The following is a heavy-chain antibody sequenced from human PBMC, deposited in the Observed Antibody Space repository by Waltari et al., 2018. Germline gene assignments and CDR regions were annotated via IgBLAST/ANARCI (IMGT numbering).Heavy chain of an antibody. Sequence: QVQLQQWGAGLLKPSETLSLTCAVYGGSFSGYYWSWIRPPPGKGLEWIGEINHSGSTNYNPSLKSRVTISVDTSKNQFSLKLSSVTAADTAVYYCARVFHDFWSGYYTGIDYWGQGTLVTVSS. D-gene: IGHD3-3*01. CDR3: ARVFHDFWSGYYTGIDY. CDR2: INHSGST. CDR1: GGSFSGYY. J-gene: IGHJ4*02. V-gene: IGHV4-34*01.